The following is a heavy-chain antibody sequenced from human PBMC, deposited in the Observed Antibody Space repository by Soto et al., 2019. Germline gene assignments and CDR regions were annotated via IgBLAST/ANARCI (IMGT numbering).Heavy chain of an antibody. Sequence: SETVSLTCTVSCFSMINYFWTCIRQPPGKGLEWIGYIHYSGTTSFFPSYNPSLRSRVTISEDTSKNQFSLKLLSVTTADTAVYFCAAGEASSRNLAPYYLDFWGQGTLVTVSS. CDR2: IHYSGTT. CDR1: CFSMINYF. V-gene: IGHV4-59*01. CDR3: AAGEASSRNLAPYYLDF. J-gene: IGHJ4*02. D-gene: IGHD6-13*01.